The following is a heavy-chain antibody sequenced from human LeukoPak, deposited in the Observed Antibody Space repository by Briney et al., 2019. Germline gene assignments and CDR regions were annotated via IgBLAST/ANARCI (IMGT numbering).Heavy chain of an antibody. Sequence: GGSLRLSCATSGFTFSTFHMHWVRQAPGGVPEWVAFIQNDGGNEYYGDSVKGRFTISRDNSKGTLYLQLNSLTTEDTAVYYCARSYVLNFFNPWGQGTLVSVFS. V-gene: IGHV3-30*02. D-gene: IGHD3-10*02. CDR2: IQNDGGNE. J-gene: IGHJ5*02. CDR1: GFTFSTFH. CDR3: ARSYVLNFFNP.